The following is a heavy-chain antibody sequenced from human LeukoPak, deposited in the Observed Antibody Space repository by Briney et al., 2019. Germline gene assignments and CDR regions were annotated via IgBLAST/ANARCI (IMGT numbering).Heavy chain of an antibody. CDR3: ASESSTVAGFDP. D-gene: IGHD6-13*01. Sequence: SETLSLTCTVSGGSISSSSYYWGWIRQPPGKGLEWIGSIYYSGSAYYNPSLKSRVTISVDTSKNQLSLKLTSVTAADTAVYYCASESSTVAGFDPWGQGTLVTVSS. CDR1: GGSISSSSYY. J-gene: IGHJ5*02. CDR2: IYYSGSA. V-gene: IGHV4-39*01.